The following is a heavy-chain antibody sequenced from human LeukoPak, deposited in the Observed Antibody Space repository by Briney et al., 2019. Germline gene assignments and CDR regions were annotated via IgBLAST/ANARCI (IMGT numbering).Heavy chain of an antibody. CDR2: IYHSGGT. CDR1: GYSISSGFY. Sequence: SETLSLTCAVSGYSISSGFYWGWIRQPPGKGLEWIGNIYHSGGTYYNPSLKSRVALSVDTSKNQFSLKRSSVTAADTAVYYCASLNNYVPVYWGQGTLVTVSS. V-gene: IGHV4-38-2*01. CDR3: ASLNNYVPVY. J-gene: IGHJ4*02. D-gene: IGHD4-11*01.